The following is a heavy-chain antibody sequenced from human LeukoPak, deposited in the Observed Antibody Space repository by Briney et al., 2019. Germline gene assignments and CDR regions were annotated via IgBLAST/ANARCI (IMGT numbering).Heavy chain of an antibody. CDR3: ARDPIAVVGGGSFDY. J-gene: IGHJ4*02. Sequence: GGSLRLSCAASGFTFSSYRMNWVRQAPGKGLQWVSSISSSGAKTYYADSVKGRVTISRDNAKNSYYLEMNSLVAEDTAVYYCARDPIAVVGGGSFDYWGQGILVTVSS. CDR2: ISSSGAKT. D-gene: IGHD6-19*01. V-gene: IGHV3-21*01. CDR1: GFTFSSYR.